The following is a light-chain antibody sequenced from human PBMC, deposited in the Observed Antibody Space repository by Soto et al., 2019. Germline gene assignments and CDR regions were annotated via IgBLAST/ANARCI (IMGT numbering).Light chain of an antibody. V-gene: IGKV1-5*01. CDR2: DAS. Sequence: DNQMTQSPSTLSASVGDRVTITCQASQDISNYLNWYQQKPGKAPKLLIYDASSLESGVPSRFSGSGSGTEFTLTISSLQPDDFATYYCQQYNSYSPWTFGQGTKVDIK. CDR1: QDISNY. CDR3: QQYNSYSPWT. J-gene: IGKJ1*01.